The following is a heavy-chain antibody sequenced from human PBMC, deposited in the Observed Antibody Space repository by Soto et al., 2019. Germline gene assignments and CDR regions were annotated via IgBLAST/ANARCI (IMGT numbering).Heavy chain of an antibody. CDR2: IVVGSGNT. J-gene: IGHJ4*02. CDR3: AADGRVYCSGGSCYGIEFDY. D-gene: IGHD2-15*01. CDR1: GFTFTSSA. V-gene: IGHV1-58*01. Sequence: SVKVSCKASGFTFTSSAVQWVRQARGQRLEWIGWIVVGSGNTNYAQKFQERVTITRDMSTSTAYMELSSLRSEDTAVYYCAADGRVYCSGGSCYGIEFDYWGQGTLVTVS.